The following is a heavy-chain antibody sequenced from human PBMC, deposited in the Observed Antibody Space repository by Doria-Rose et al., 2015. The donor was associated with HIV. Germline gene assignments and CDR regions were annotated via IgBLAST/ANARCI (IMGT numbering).Heavy chain of an antibody. J-gene: IGHJ4*02. Sequence: QSGGGLVQPGRSLRLSCAASGFTVDDYAMHWARQAPGKGLEWVSGISRNRGSIEYADSVKGRFTISRDNAKNSLYLQMNSLRAEDTALYYCAKDGYNWSYFDYWGQGTLVTVSS. CDR1: GFTVDDYA. CDR3: AKDGYNWSYFDY. CDR2: ISRNRGSI. V-gene: IGHV3-9*01. D-gene: IGHD1-20*01.